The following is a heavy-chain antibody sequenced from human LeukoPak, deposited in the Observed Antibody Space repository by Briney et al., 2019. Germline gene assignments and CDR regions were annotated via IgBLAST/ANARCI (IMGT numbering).Heavy chain of an antibody. CDR1: GFTFSTYW. V-gene: IGHV3-74*01. Sequence: PGGSLRLSCAASGFTFSTYWMYWVRQAPGKGLVWVSRINSEGSRTSYADSVKGRVTISRDNAENTLYLQMNSLRAEDTVVYYCARGRYCSSTSCYKAFDIWGQGTKVTVSS. CDR3: ARGRYCSSTSCYKAFDI. D-gene: IGHD2-2*02. CDR2: INSEGSRT. J-gene: IGHJ3*02.